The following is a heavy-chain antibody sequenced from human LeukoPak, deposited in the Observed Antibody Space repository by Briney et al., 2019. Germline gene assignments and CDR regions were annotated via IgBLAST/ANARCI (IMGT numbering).Heavy chain of an antibody. D-gene: IGHD2-2*01. CDR3: ARDIPPDPPSDAWYYFDY. CDR1: GFTFSSYS. CDR2: ISSSSSTI. J-gene: IGHJ4*02. V-gene: IGHV3-48*02. Sequence: GGSLRLSCAASGFTFSSYSMNWVRQAPGKGLEWVSYISSSSSTIYYADSVKGRFTISRDNAKNSLYLQMNSLRDEDTAVYYCARDIPPDPPSDAWYYFDYWGQGTLVTVSS.